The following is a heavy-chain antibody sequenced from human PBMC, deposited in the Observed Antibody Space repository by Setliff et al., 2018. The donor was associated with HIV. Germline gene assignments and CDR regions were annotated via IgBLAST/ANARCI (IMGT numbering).Heavy chain of an antibody. CDR3: ARGQEMYLMVTMLGGYYYYHMDV. Sequence: ASVKVSCKSSGDSFSTYLISWVRQAPGQGLEWMGGIIPILGTADYAQKFQGRVTITADKSASTAYMELSSLRSEDTAVYYCARGQEMYLMVTMLGGYYYYHMDVWGQGTTVTVSS. CDR1: GDSFSTYL. CDR2: IIPILGTA. V-gene: IGHV1-69*10. D-gene: IGHD3-10*02. J-gene: IGHJ6*02.